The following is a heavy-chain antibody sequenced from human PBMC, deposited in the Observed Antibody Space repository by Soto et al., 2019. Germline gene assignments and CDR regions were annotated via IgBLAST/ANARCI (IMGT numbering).Heavy chain of an antibody. J-gene: IGHJ4*02. Sequence: SETLSLTCTVSGGSISSYYWSWIRQPPGNGLEWIGYIYYSGSTNYNPSLKSRVTVSVDTSKNQFSLNLSSVTAADTAVYYCARAPRWDGLDYWGQGXLVTVSS. V-gene: IGHV4-59*01. D-gene: IGHD1-26*01. CDR3: ARAPRWDGLDY. CDR1: GGSISSYY. CDR2: IYYSGST.